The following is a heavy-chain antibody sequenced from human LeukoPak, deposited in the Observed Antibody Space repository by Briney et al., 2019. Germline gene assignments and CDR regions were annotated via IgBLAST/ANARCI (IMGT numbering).Heavy chain of an antibody. J-gene: IGHJ4*02. Sequence: ASETLSLTCTVSGGSISSPYWSWIRQPPGKGLEWIGYIYYSGSINYNPSLKSRVTISVDTSKNQFSLKLSSVTAADTAVYYCARAASDYDILTGYIPAPFDYWGQGTLVTVSS. D-gene: IGHD3-9*01. CDR2: IYYSGSI. CDR1: GGSISSPY. V-gene: IGHV4-59*11. CDR3: ARAASDYDILTGYIPAPFDY.